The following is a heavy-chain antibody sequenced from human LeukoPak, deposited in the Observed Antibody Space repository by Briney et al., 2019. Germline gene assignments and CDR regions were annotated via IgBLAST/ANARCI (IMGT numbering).Heavy chain of an antibody. Sequence: SETLSLTCTVSGGSMSNYYWSWTRQPPRKGLEWIGYIYYSGSTNYNPSLKSRVTISVDTSKNQFSLKLNSVTAADTAVYYCARDGGCTSTTCYPDAFDIWGQGTMVTVSS. V-gene: IGHV4-59*01. CDR3: ARDGGCTSTTCYPDAFDI. D-gene: IGHD2-2*01. CDR2: IYYSGST. CDR1: GGSMSNYY. J-gene: IGHJ3*02.